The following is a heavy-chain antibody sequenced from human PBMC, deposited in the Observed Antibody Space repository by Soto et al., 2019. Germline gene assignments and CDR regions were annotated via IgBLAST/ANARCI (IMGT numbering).Heavy chain of an antibody. CDR3: ASMGVYGSGSYYYYYYGMDV. CDR1: GGSISSYY. CDR2: IYYSGST. J-gene: IGHJ6*02. Sequence: SESLSLTCTVSGGSISSYYWSWIRQPPGKGLDWIGYIYYSGSTNYNPSLKSRVTISVDTSKNQFSLKLSSVAAADTAVYYCASMGVYGSGSYYYYYYGMDVWGQGTTVTVSS. D-gene: IGHD3-10*01. V-gene: IGHV4-59*01.